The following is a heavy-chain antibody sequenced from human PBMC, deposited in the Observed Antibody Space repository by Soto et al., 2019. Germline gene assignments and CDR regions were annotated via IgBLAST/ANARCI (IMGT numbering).Heavy chain of an antibody. D-gene: IGHD6-13*01. CDR2: VYYTGTT. CDR3: ARDLAAVPRAFDY. J-gene: IGHJ4*02. CDR1: GGSISSYF. V-gene: IGHV4-59*01. Sequence: SETLSLTCTVSGGSISSYFYIWVRQPPGKGLEWIGSVYYTGTTDYNPSLKSRVTISVDTPKTQFSLNLRSVTAADTAVYYCARDLAAVPRAFDYWGRGTLVTVSS.